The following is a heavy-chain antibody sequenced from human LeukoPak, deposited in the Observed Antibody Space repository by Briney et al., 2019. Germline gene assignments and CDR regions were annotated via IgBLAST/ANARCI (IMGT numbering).Heavy chain of an antibody. D-gene: IGHD2-15*01. J-gene: IGHJ5*02. CDR1: GFTFSSYA. V-gene: IGHV3-23*01. CDR3: AKDSGAVGYCSGGSCYYNWFDP. Sequence: VGSLRLSCAASGFTFSSYAMSWVREAPGKGLEWVSAIIGSGGSTYYADSVKGRLTISTDNSKNTLYLQMNSLRAEDTAVYCCAKDSGAVGYCSGGSCYYNWFDPWGEGTLVTVSS. CDR2: IIGSGGST.